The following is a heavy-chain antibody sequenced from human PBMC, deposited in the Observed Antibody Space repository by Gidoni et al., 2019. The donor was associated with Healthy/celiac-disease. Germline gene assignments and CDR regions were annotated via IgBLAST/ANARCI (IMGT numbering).Heavy chain of an antibody. D-gene: IGHD1-1*01. CDR3: ARDRDWNYYGMDV. J-gene: IGHJ6*02. V-gene: IGHV3-53*01. CDR1: GFTVSSNY. Sequence: EVQLVESGGGLIQPGGSLRLSCAASGFTVSSNYMSWVRQAPGKGLEWVSVIYSGGSTYYADSVKGRFTISRDNSKNTLYLQMNSLRAEDTAVYYCARDRDWNYYGMDVWGQGTTVTVSS. CDR2: IYSGGST.